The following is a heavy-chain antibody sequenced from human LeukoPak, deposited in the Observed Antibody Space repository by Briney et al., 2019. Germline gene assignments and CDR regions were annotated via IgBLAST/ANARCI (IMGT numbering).Heavy chain of an antibody. Sequence: SETLSLTCTVSGGSISSTNYYWGWIRQPPGRGLEWIGSVYYSGSTYSNPSLKSRVTVSVDTSKNQFSLKLSSVTAADTAVYYCARAFTIFGVVIRYYFDYWGQGTLVTVSS. CDR2: VYYSGST. V-gene: IGHV4-39*02. D-gene: IGHD3-3*01. J-gene: IGHJ4*02. CDR3: ARAFTIFGVVIRYYFDY. CDR1: GGSISSTNYY.